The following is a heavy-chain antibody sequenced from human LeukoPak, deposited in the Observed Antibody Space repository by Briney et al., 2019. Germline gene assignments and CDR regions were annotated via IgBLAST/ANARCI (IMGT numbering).Heavy chain of an antibody. J-gene: IGHJ6*03. CDR3: AKDLMHGSGRTYYYYMDV. CDR1: GFTFGSYG. Sequence: QTGGSLRLSCAASGFTFGSYGMSWVRQAPGKGLDWVSAISGSGGSTYYADSVKGRFTISRDNSKNTLYLQMNSLRAEDTAVYYCAKDLMHGSGRTYYYYMDVWGKGTTVTISS. CDR2: ISGSGGST. D-gene: IGHD3-10*01. V-gene: IGHV3-23*01.